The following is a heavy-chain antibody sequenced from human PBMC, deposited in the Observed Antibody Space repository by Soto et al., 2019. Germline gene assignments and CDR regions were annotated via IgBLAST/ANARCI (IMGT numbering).Heavy chain of an antibody. CDR3: ARYNSGWWFDR. Sequence: QVQLQESGPGLVKPSETLSLTCTVSGGSISSSYWNWIRQPPGKGLEWIGYIHSSGTTNYNPSLMGRVTISIDASKSQFSLKLSSVTAADTAVYYCARYNSGWWFDRWGQGTLVTVSS. CDR2: IHSSGTT. V-gene: IGHV4-59*01. J-gene: IGHJ5*02. CDR1: GGSISSSY. D-gene: IGHD6-19*01.